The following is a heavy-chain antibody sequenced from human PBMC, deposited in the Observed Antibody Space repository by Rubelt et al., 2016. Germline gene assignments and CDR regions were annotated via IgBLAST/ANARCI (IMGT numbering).Heavy chain of an antibody. D-gene: IGHD5-24*01. CDR1: GYTFTSYY. Sequence: QVQLVQSGAEVKKPGASVKVSCKASGYTFTSYYMHWVRQAPGQGLEWMGIINPSGGSTSYEERFQGEGTMTRDTSTGTVYMELSSLRSEDTAVYYCARTKTVEMATIPLAYWGQGTLVTVSS. CDR2: INPSGGST. V-gene: IGHV1-46*01. J-gene: IGHJ4*02. CDR3: ARTKTVEMATIPLAY.